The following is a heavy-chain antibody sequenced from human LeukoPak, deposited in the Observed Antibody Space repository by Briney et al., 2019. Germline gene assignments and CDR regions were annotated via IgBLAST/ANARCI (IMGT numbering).Heavy chain of an antibody. V-gene: IGHV1-69*13. J-gene: IGHJ4*02. D-gene: IGHD6-19*01. CDR1: GGTFSSCA. CDR2: IIPIFGTA. CDR3: ARKAVAGYYFDY. Sequence: ASVKVSCKASGGTFSSCAISWVRQAPGQGLEWMGGIIPIFGTANYAQKFQGRVTITADESTSTAYMELSSLRSEDTAVYYCARKAVAGYYFDYWGQGTLVTVSS.